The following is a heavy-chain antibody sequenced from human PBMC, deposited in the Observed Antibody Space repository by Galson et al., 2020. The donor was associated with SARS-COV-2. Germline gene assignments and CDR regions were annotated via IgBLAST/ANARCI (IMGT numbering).Heavy chain of an antibody. Sequence: GGSLRLSCAASGFTFSSYAMHWVRQAPGKGLEWVAVISYDGSNKYYADSVKGRFTISRDNSKNTLYLQMNSLRAEDTAVYYCARDVRNYYDSSGPWGSFLDACDIWGQGTMVTVSS. J-gene: IGHJ3*02. V-gene: IGHV3-30-3*01. CDR1: GFTFSSYA. D-gene: IGHD3-22*01. CDR3: ARDVRNYYDSSGPWGSFLDACDI. CDR2: ISYDGSNK.